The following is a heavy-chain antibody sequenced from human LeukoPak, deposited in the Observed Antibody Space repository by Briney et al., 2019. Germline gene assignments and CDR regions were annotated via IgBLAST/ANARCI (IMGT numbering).Heavy chain of an antibody. CDR3: AREAGCSSTGCWSWFDP. CDR1: GGSISSGSYY. CDR2: IYTSGST. V-gene: IGHV4-61*02. D-gene: IGHD2-2*01. Sequence: SETLSLTCTVSGGSISSGSYYWSWIRQPAGKGLEWIGRIYTSGSTNYNPSLKSRVTISVDTSKNQFSLKLSSVTAADTAVYYCAREAGCSSTGCWSWFDPWGQGTLVTVSS. J-gene: IGHJ5*02.